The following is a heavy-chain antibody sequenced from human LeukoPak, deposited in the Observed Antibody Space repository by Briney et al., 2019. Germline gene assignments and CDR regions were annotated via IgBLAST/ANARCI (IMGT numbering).Heavy chain of an antibody. CDR2: FDPEDGET. CDR3: ATSGTNPTYYYYYMDV. J-gene: IGHJ6*03. D-gene: IGHD1-14*01. V-gene: IGHV1-24*01. CDR1: GYTLTELS. Sequence: ASVKVSCKVSGYTLTELSMHLVRQAPGKGLEWMGGFDPEDGETIYAQKFQGRVTMTEDTSTDTAYMELSSLRSEDTAVYYCATSGTNPTYYYYYMDVWGKGTTVTVSS.